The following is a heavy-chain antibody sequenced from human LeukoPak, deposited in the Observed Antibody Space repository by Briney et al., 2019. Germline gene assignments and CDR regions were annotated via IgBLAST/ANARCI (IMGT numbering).Heavy chain of an antibody. Sequence: HPGGSLRLSCAASGFTFFNYSMNWVRQAPGKGLEWLSYISGGGSTIYYADSVKGRFTISRDNAKNSLYLQMNSLRAEDTAVYYCARRGRVAGSPKAFDIWGQGTMVTVSS. V-gene: IGHV3-48*01. CDR3: ARRGRVAGSPKAFDI. D-gene: IGHD6-19*01. CDR2: ISGGGSTI. CDR1: GFTFFNYS. J-gene: IGHJ3*02.